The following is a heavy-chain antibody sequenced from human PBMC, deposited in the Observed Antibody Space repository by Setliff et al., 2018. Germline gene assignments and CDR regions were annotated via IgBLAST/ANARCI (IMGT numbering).Heavy chain of an antibody. Sequence: PGGSLRLSCAASGFTFRSYTMNWVRQAPGKGLEWVSYISSSSSTIYYADSVKGRFTISRDNAKISLYLQMNSLRAEDTAVYYCARARGSSWLFYYMDVWGKGTTVTVSS. V-gene: IGHV3-48*01. J-gene: IGHJ6*03. CDR1: GFTFRSYT. D-gene: IGHD6-13*01. CDR3: ARARGSSWLFYYMDV. CDR2: ISSSSSTI.